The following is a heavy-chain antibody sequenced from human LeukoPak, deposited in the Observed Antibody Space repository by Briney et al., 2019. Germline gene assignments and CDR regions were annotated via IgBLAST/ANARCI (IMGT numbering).Heavy chain of an antibody. D-gene: IGHD2-15*01. CDR3: ARRSSSAGPYYYAMDV. CDR2: IYYTGST. Sequence: PSETLSLTCTVSGGSISSYYWSWIRQPPGKGLGWIGSIYYTGSTYYNPSLKSRVTMSVDTSENQFSLELTSVTAADTAVYYCARRSSSAGPYYYAMDVWGQGTTVTVSS. J-gene: IGHJ6*02. V-gene: IGHV4-59*04. CDR1: GGSISSYY.